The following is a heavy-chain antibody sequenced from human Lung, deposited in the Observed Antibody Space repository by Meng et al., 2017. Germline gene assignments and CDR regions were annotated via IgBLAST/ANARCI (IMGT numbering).Heavy chain of an antibody. V-gene: IGHV4-31*03. CDR2: IYYSRRT. CDR3: ARDRVGGTAAQFDY. D-gene: IGHD1-26*01. Sequence: GPVLDKPSHTLCLTRTVAGLSISSGFYTWHRNCHPPGNGLDCIRYIYYSRRTYYNPSLKSRLTISVDTSHNQFSLNLNSVPAADTAVYYGARDRVGGTAAQFDYWGQGTLVTVSS. J-gene: IGHJ4*02. CDR1: GLSISSGFYT.